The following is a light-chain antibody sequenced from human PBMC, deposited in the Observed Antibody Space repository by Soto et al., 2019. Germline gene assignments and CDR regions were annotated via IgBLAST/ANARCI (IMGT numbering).Light chain of an antibody. CDR2: KTS. J-gene: IGKJ2*01. Sequence: DIQMTQSPSTLPASVGDRVTITCRASQTINNWLAWYQQKPGKAPKLLIYKTSSLQSGVPSRFSGSGSGTEFTLTISSLQPDDFATYYCQQYSSYSVYTFGQGTKVEIK. CDR3: QQYSSYSVYT. V-gene: IGKV1-5*03. CDR1: QTINNW.